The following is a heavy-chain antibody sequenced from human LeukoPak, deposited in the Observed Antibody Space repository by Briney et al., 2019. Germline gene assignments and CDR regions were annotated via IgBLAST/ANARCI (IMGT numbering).Heavy chain of an antibody. Sequence: GGSLRLSCAASGFTFSSYAMHWVRQAAGKGLEWVAVISYDGSNKYYADSVKGRFTISRDNSKNTLYLQMNSLRAEDTAVYFCARAIGVVDCGTQTCKPYHFDKWGQGTLVTVSS. CDR3: ARAIGVVDCGTQTCKPYHFDK. CDR2: ISYDGSNK. CDR1: GFTFSSYA. D-gene: IGHD2-21*01. V-gene: IGHV3-30-3*01. J-gene: IGHJ4*02.